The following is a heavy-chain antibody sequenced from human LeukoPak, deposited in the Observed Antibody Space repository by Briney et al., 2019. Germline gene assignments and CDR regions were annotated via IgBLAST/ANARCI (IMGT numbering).Heavy chain of an antibody. V-gene: IGHV4-59*08. Sequence: SETLSLTCTVSGGSISSYYWSWIRQPPGKGLEWIGYIYYSGSTNYNPSLKSRVTISVDTSKNQFSLKLGSVTAADTAVYYCARLPLAAAGRGYYYYYGMDVWGQGTTVTVSS. D-gene: IGHD6-13*01. CDR2: IYYSGST. CDR3: ARLPLAAAGRGYYYYYGMDV. CDR1: GGSISSYY. J-gene: IGHJ6*02.